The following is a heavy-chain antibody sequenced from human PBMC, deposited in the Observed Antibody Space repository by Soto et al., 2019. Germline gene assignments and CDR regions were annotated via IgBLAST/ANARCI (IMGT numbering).Heavy chain of an antibody. J-gene: IGHJ5*02. V-gene: IGHV4-31*03. Sequence: SETLSLTCTVSGGSISSNIYYWGWIRQHPGKGLEWIGYIYNSGTTYYNPSLKSRVTISVDTSKNQFSLKLTSVTAADTAVYYCARDPAPWGQGTLVTVSS. CDR1: GGSISSNIYY. CDR2: IYNSGTT. CDR3: ARDPAP.